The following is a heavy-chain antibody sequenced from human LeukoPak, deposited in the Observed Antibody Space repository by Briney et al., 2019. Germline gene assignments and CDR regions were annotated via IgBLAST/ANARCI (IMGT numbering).Heavy chain of an antibody. CDR2: IWHDGSPT. V-gene: IGHV3-33*01. CDR1: GIPFKKYG. D-gene: IGHD1-26*01. J-gene: IGHJ3*01. CDR3: VTHYKWDLLVHAFDF. Sequence: GGSLRLSCAVSGIPFKKYGMHWVRQAPGKGLEWVATIWHDGSPTMYADSAKGRFTISRDDSKNMLYLQMNSLRDEDTAEYYCVTHYKWDLLVHAFDFWGQGTRVTVSS.